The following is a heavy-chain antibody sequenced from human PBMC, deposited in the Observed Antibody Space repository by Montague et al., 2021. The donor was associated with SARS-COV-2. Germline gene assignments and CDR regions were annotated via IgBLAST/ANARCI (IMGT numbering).Heavy chain of an antibody. Sequence: YLRLSWAASGFTFGDYAMSWFRQAPGKGLEWVGFIRSKAYGGTTEYAASVKGRFTISRDDSKSIAYLQMNSLKTEDTAVYYCTRDRYSGSYYMGPFDYWGQGTLVTVSS. J-gene: IGHJ4*02. CDR1: GFTFGDYA. V-gene: IGHV3-49*03. CDR3: TRDRYSGSYYMGPFDY. CDR2: IRSKAYGGTT. D-gene: IGHD1-26*01.